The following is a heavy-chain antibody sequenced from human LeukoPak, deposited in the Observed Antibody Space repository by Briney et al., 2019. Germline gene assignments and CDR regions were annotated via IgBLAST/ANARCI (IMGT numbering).Heavy chain of an antibody. CDR2: ITSSSRYI. V-gene: IGHV3-21*01. Sequence: GGSLRLSCAASGFTFSTYTMNWVRQAPGKGLEWVSSITSSSRYIYYADSVKGRFTISRDNAKNSLYLQVNSLRAEDTAVYYCARHVVAVGFDYWGQGTLVTVSS. J-gene: IGHJ4*02. D-gene: IGHD3-22*01. CDR3: ARHVVAVGFDY. CDR1: GFTFSTYT.